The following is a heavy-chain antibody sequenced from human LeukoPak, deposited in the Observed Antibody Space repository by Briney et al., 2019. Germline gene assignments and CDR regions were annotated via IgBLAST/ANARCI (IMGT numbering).Heavy chain of an antibody. Sequence: SETLSLTCAVYGGSFSGYYWSWIRQPPGKGLEWIGEINHSGSTNYNPSLKSRVTISVDTSKNQFSLKLSSVTAADTAVYYCARGLSGSGRSPRQPWGQGTLVTVSS. CDR3: ARGLSGSGRSPRQP. CDR2: INHSGST. CDR1: GGSFSGYY. J-gene: IGHJ5*02. V-gene: IGHV4-34*01. D-gene: IGHD3-10*01.